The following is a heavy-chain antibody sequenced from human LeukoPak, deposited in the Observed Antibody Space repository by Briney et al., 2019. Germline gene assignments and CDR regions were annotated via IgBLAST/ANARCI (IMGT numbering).Heavy chain of an antibody. CDR3: ATDTAKHTYYYDSSGYYYGPLGY. CDR2: ISGSGGST. Sequence: GGSLRLSCAASGFTFSSYAMSWVHQAPGKGLEWVSAISGSGGSTYYADSVKGRFTISRDNSKNTLYLQMNSLRAEDTAVYYCATDTAKHTYYYDSSGYYYGPLGYWGQGTLVTVSS. D-gene: IGHD3-22*01. V-gene: IGHV3-23*01. J-gene: IGHJ4*02. CDR1: GFTFSSYA.